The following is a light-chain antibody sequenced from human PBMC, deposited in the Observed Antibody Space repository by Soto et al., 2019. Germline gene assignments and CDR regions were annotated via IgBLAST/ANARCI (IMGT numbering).Light chain of an antibody. J-gene: IGKJ2*01. CDR1: QSISYW. CDR3: RHYNTYSPPYT. V-gene: IGKV1-5*03. Sequence: DIQMTQSPSTLSASVGDRVTITCRASQSISYWLAWYQQKPGKAPNLLIYKASSLESGVPSRFSGSGSGTEFTLTFTSLQPDDFATYYCRHYNTYSPPYTFGQGTKLEI. CDR2: KAS.